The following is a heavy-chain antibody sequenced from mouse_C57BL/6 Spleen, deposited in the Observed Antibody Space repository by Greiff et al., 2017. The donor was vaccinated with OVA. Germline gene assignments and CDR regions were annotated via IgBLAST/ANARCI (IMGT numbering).Heavy chain of an antibody. Sequence: QVQLQQSGAELVKPGASVKLSCKASGYTFTSYWMHWVKQRPGQGLEWIGMIHPNSGSTNYNEKFKSKATLTVDKSSSTAYMQLSSLTSEDSAVYYCARRDAVAFDYWGQGTTLTVSS. CDR1: GYTFTSYW. CDR3: ARRDAVAFDY. V-gene: IGHV1-64*01. J-gene: IGHJ2*01. D-gene: IGHD3-3*01. CDR2: IHPNSGST.